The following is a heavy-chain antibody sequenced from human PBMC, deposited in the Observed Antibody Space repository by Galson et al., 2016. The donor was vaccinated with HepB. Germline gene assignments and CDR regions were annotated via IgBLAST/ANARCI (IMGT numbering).Heavy chain of an antibody. V-gene: IGHV3-15*07. J-gene: IGHJ3*01. D-gene: IGHD1-1*01. Sequence: SLRLSCAASGFIFSNAWMNWIRQAPGKGLEWAGRIKSRRDGGTIDYGAPVKGRFTISRDDSKESMYLGMNSLKTEDTAVYYCTTDGEHLAVTTSAFDLWGQGRMVAVSS. CDR2: IKSRRDGGTI. CDR1: GFIFSNAW. CDR3: TTDGEHLAVTTSAFDL.